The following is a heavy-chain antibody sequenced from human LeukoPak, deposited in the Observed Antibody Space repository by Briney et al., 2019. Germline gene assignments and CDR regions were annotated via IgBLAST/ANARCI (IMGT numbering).Heavy chain of an antibody. D-gene: IGHD6-19*01. CDR1: GFTFSTYD. V-gene: IGHV3-23*01. Sequence: GGSLRLSCAASGFTFSTYDMSWVRQAPGKGLEWVSTISGSGGSTYYADSVKGRFTISRDNSKNTLFLQMKSLRAEDTAVYYCAKDGDAYSSGWYDYWGQGTLVTVSS. J-gene: IGHJ4*02. CDR3: AKDGDAYSSGWYDY. CDR2: ISGSGGST.